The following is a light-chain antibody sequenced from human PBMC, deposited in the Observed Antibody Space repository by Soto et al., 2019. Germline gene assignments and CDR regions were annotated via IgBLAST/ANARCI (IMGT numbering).Light chain of an antibody. V-gene: IGKV1-5*03. J-gene: IGKJ1*01. CDR2: KAS. CDR3: QQYNSMGT. Sequence: DIQMTQSPSTLSASVGDSVTITFRASQSISSWLAWYQQKPGKAPKLLIYKASSLESGVPSRFSGSGSGTEFTLTISSLQPDDFATYYCQQYNSMGTVGQGTKVDIK. CDR1: QSISSW.